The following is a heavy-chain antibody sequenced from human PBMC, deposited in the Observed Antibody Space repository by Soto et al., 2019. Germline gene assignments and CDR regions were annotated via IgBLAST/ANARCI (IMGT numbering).Heavy chain of an antibody. CDR3: AKARITMVRGLFDY. J-gene: IGHJ4*02. CDR1: GFTFSSYG. V-gene: IGHV3-30*18. CDR2: ISYDGSNK. D-gene: IGHD3-10*01. Sequence: GGSLRLSCAASGFTFSSYGMHWVRQAPGKGLEWVAVISYDGSNKYYADSVKGRFTISRANSKNTLYLQMKSLRAGDTAVYYCAKARITMVRGLFDYWGQGTLVTVSS.